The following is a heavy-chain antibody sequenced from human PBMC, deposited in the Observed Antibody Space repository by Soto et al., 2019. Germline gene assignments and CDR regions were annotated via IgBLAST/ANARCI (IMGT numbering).Heavy chain of an antibody. Sequence: ASVKVSCKASGYTFTSYAMHWVRQAPGQRLEWMGWINAGNGNTKYSQKFQGRVTITRDTSASTAYMELSSLRSEDTAVYYCARMGPLYYDFWSGYDYWGQGTLVTVSS. CDR2: INAGNGNT. CDR3: ARMGPLYYDFWSGYDY. CDR1: GYTFTSYA. D-gene: IGHD3-3*01. J-gene: IGHJ4*02. V-gene: IGHV1-3*01.